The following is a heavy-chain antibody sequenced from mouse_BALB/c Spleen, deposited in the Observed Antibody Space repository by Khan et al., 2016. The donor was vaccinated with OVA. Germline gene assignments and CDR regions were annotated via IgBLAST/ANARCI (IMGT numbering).Heavy chain of an antibody. Sequence: QIQLVQSGPELKKPGETVKISCKASGYTFTNYRMNWMKQAPGKGLKWMGWINTYTGEQTSADDFKGRFAFSLTTSASPSSLQIDSRKNEDMATYFCARETSYWYFDVWGAGTTVTVSS. CDR2: INTYTGEQ. V-gene: IGHV9-1*02. D-gene: IGHD1-3*01. CDR3: ARETSYWYFDV. J-gene: IGHJ1*01. CDR1: GYTFTNYR.